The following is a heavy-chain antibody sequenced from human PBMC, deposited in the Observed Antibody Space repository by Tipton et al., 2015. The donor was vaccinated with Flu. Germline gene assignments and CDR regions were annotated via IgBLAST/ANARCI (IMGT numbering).Heavy chain of an antibody. J-gene: IGHJ3*02. CDR1: GYSFTSYW. V-gene: IGHV5-51*01. CDR3: AGLPLVVVTGSDAFDI. Sequence: QLVQSGAEVKKPGESLKISCKGSGYSFTSYWIGWVRQMPGKGLEWMGIIYPGDSDTRYSPSFQGQVTISADKSISTAYLQWSSLKASGPALYYCAGLPLVVVTGSDAFDIWGQGTMVPVSS. CDR2: IYPGDSDT. D-gene: IGHD3-22*01.